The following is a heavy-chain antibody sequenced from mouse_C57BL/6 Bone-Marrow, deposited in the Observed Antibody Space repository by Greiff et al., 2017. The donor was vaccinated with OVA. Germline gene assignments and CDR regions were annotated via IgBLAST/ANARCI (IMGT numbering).Heavy chain of an antibody. CDR1: GYAFSSSW. J-gene: IGHJ4*01. CDR2: IYPGDGDT. V-gene: IGHV1-82*01. Sequence: VQLQQSGPELVKPGASVKISCKASGYAFSSSWMNWVKQRPGKGLEWIGRIYPGDGDTNYNGKFKGKATLTADKSSSTAYMQLSSLTSEDSAVYFCARERADLRYAMDYWGQGTSVTVSS. CDR3: ARERADLRYAMDY.